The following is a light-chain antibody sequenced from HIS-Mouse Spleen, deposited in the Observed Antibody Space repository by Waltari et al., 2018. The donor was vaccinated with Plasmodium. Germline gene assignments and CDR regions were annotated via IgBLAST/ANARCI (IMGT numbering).Light chain of an antibody. Sequence: SYELTQPPSVSVSPGQTARITCSGDALPNTYAYWYQQKSGQAPALVIYEDSKRPSGIPERFSGSSSGTMATLTISGAQVEDEADYYCYSTDSSGNHRVFGGGTKLTVL. CDR3: YSTDSSGNHRV. J-gene: IGLJ3*02. CDR1: ALPNTY. CDR2: EDS. V-gene: IGLV3-10*01.